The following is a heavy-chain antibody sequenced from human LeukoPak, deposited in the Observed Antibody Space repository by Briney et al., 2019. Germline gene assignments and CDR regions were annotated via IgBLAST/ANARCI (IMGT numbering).Heavy chain of an antibody. CDR2: ISPTSGNT. Sequence: ASVKVSCKASGYTFTGYYMHWVRQAPGQGLEWLGWISPTSGNTGYAQKFQGRVTITRNTSISTAYMELSSLRSEDTAVYYCARVRRYMVATGYFDYWGQGTLVTVSS. V-gene: IGHV1-8*03. D-gene: IGHD5-12*01. J-gene: IGHJ4*02. CDR3: ARVRRYMVATGYFDY. CDR1: GYTFTGYY.